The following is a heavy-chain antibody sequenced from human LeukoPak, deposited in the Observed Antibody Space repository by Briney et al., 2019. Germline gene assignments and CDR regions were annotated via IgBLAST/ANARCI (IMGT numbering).Heavy chain of an antibody. CDR1: GGTFSSYA. J-gene: IGHJ3*02. Sequence: SVKVSCKASGGTFSSYAISWVRQAPGQGLEWMGGIIPIFGTANYAQKFRGRVTITADKSTRTAYMELSSLRSEDTAVYYCARPHNPYSGSYYFDDAFDIWGQGTMVTVSS. D-gene: IGHD1-26*01. CDR3: ARPHNPYSGSYYFDDAFDI. V-gene: IGHV1-69*06. CDR2: IIPIFGTA.